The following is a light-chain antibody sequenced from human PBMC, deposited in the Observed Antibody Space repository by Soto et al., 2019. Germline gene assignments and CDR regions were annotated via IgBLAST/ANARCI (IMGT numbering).Light chain of an antibody. CDR2: KAS. Sequence: DIQMTQSPSTLSGSVGDRVTINCRASQTISSWLAWYQQKPGKAPKLLIYKASTLKSGVPSRFSGSGSGTEFNLTISSLQPDDFATYYCQHYNSYSEAFGQGTKVELK. CDR3: QHYNSYSEA. V-gene: IGKV1-5*03. J-gene: IGKJ1*01. CDR1: QTISSW.